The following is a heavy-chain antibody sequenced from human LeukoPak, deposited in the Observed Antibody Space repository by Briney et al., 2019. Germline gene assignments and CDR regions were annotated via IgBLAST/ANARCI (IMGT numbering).Heavy chain of an antibody. CDR3: ARGGYFDRPDY. J-gene: IGHJ4*02. CDR1: GYTFTGYY. V-gene: IGHV1-2*02. CDR2: INLNSDDT. D-gene: IGHD3-9*01. Sequence: ASVKVSCKASGYTFTGYYMHWLRQTPGQGLEWMGWINLNSDDTNYAQKFQGRVTMTRDTSISTAYMELGSLRSDDTAVYYCARGGYFDRPDYWGQGTLVTVSS.